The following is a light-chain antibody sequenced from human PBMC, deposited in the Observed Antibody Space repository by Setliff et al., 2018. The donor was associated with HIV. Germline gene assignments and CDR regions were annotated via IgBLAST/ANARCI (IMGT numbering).Light chain of an antibody. V-gene: IGLV2-11*01. Sequence: QSALAQPRSVSGFPGQSVTISCTGTSSDVGGYNYVSWYQQHPGKAPKLMIYDVSKRPSGVPDRFSGSKYGNTASLTVSGLQAEDEADYYCSSYAGSNNLVFGGGTKVTVL. CDR3: SSYAGSNNLV. CDR1: SSDVGGYNY. J-gene: IGLJ3*02. CDR2: DVS.